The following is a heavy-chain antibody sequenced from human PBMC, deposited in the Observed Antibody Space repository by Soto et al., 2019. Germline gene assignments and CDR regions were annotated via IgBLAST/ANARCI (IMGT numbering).Heavy chain of an antibody. D-gene: IGHD4-17*01. CDR2: IIPILGIA. CDR3: AREVPPLTTVTTAGSGFDP. CDR1: GGTFSSYT. V-gene: IGHV1-69*08. J-gene: IGHJ5*02. Sequence: QVQLVQSGAEVKKPGSSVKVSCKASGGTFSSYTISWVRQAPGQGLEWMGRIIPILGIANYAQKFQGRVTITEDKSTSTAYMELSSLRSEDTAVYYCAREVPPLTTVTTAGSGFDPWGQGTLVTVSS.